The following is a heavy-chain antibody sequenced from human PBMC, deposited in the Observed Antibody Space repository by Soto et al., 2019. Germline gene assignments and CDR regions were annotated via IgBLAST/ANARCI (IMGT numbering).Heavy chain of an antibody. V-gene: IGHV4-61*05. CDR1: GGFISSCDYY. D-gene: IGHD6-13*01. J-gene: IGHJ4*02. CDR2: ICSSGST. CDR3: ATTILSSSWSTTFDY. Sequence: SETLSLTCSVSGGFISSCDYYWGWIRQPPGKSLEYMGVICSSGSTTYNPSLKSRVTISVDMSKNQFSLTLSSVTAADTAVYYCATTILSSSWSTTFDYWGQGALVTVSS.